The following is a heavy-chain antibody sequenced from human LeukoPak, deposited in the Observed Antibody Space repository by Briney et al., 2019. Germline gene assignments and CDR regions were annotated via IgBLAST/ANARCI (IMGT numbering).Heavy chain of an antibody. CDR3: ARDLGYCSSTSCYRDSEDDAFDI. D-gene: IGHD2-2*02. J-gene: IGHJ3*02. V-gene: IGHV1-69*05. Sequence: GASVKVSCKASGGTLSSYAISWVRQAPGQGLEWMGGIIPIFGTANYAQKFQGRVTITTDESTSTAYMELSSLRSEDTAVYYCARDLGYCSSTSCYRDSEDDAFDIWGQGTMVTVSS. CDR2: IIPIFGTA. CDR1: GGTLSSYA.